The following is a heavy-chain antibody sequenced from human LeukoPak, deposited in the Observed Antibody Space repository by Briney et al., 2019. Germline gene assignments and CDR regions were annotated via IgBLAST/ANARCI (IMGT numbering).Heavy chain of an antibody. Sequence: GGSLRLSCAASGFTFSDYYMSWIRQAPGKGLEWVSAISGSGGSTYYADSVKGRFTIFRDNSKNMLYLQMNTLRAEDTAVYYCAKGSGFWSGYDAFDIWGQGTMVTVSS. D-gene: IGHD3-3*01. J-gene: IGHJ3*02. CDR3: AKGSGFWSGYDAFDI. CDR2: ISGSGGST. CDR1: GFTFSDYY. V-gene: IGHV3-23*01.